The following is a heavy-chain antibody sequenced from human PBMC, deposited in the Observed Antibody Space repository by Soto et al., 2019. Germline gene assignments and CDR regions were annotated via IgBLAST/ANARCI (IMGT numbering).Heavy chain of an antibody. J-gene: IGHJ6*02. CDR3: ARVGLDSVRSYYYYGMDV. Sequence: QVQLVQSGAEVKKPGSSVKVSCKASGGTFSSYAISWVRQAPGQGLEWMGGIIPIFGTANYAQKFQGRVTITADESTSTAYMELSSLRSEDTAVYYCARVGLDSVRSYYYYGMDVWGQGTTVTVSS. D-gene: IGHD3-22*01. CDR2: IIPIFGTA. CDR1: GGTFSSYA. V-gene: IGHV1-69*12.